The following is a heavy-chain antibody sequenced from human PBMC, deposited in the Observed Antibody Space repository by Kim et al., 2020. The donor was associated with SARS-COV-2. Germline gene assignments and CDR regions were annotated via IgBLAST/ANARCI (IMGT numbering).Heavy chain of an antibody. CDR1: GGSISSSSYY. CDR2: IYYSGST. CDR3: ARQDYGGNSGWFDP. V-gene: IGHV4-39*01. J-gene: IGHJ5*02. Sequence: SETLSLTCTVSGGSISSSSYYWGWIRQPPGKGLEWIGSIYYSGSTYYNPSLKSRVTISVDTSKNQFSLKLSSVTAADTAVYYCARQDYGGNSGWFDPWGQGTLVTVSS. D-gene: IGHD4-17*01.